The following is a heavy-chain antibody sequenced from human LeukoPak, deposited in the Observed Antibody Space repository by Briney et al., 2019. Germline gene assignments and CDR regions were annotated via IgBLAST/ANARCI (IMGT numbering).Heavy chain of an antibody. CDR2: IKNDGSNT. J-gene: IGHJ3*02. V-gene: IGHV3-74*01. Sequence: GGSLRLSGAASGFTFSSYWMHWVRQAPGKGLVWVSRIKNDGSNTTYADSVKGRFTISRDNAKNTLYLQMNSLRAEDTAVYYCARGSGYAVFDIWGQGTMVTVSS. D-gene: IGHD3-3*01. CDR3: ARGSGYAVFDI. CDR1: GFTFSSYW.